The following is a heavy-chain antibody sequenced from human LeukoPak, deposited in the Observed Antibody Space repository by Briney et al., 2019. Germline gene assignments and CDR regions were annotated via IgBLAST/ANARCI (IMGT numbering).Heavy chain of an antibody. J-gene: IGHJ3*02. Sequence: GGSLRLSCAASGLTFSNYAMSWVRQAPGKGLEWVSSISSSSSYIYYADSVKGRFTISRDNAKNSLYLQMNSLRAEDTAVYYCARDFRAVGSIWGQGTMVTVSS. D-gene: IGHD3-10*01. CDR2: ISSSSSYI. CDR3: ARDFRAVGSI. CDR1: GLTFSNYA. V-gene: IGHV3-21*01.